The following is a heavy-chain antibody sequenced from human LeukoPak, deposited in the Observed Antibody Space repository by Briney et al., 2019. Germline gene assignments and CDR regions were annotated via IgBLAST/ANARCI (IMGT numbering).Heavy chain of an antibody. CDR2: INPDGGDT. V-gene: IGHV3-74*01. J-gene: IGHJ4*02. CDR1: GFTFKDYW. D-gene: IGHD2-15*01. Sequence: GGSLRLSCVGSGFTFKDYWMHWVRQAPGKGLVWVSRINPDGGDTNYADSVKDRFTISRDNAKSTLQLQMSSLRVEGTAVYYCVYQLLPSWGQGCSVTVSS. CDR3: VYQLLPS.